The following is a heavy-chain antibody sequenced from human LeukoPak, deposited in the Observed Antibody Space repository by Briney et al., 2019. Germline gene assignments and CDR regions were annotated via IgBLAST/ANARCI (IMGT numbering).Heavy chain of an antibody. V-gene: IGHV3-9*01. J-gene: IGHJ5*02. CDR1: GFTFDDYA. CDR3: AKDGTFDP. Sequence: GGSLRLSCAASGFTFDDYAMHWVRQAPGKGLEWVSGISWNSGSIGYADSVKGRFTISRDNAKNSLYLQMNSLRAEDTALYYCAKDGTFDPWGQGTLVTVSS. CDR2: ISWNSGSI.